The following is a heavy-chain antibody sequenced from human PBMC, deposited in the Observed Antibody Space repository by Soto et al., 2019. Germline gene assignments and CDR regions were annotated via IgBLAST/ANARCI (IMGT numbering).Heavy chain of an antibody. D-gene: IGHD2-21*01. J-gene: IGHJ5*02. Sequence: EVQLLESGGGLAQPGGSLRLSCAVSGFTFSSYAMSWVRQAPGKGLEWVSAISGSGGTTYYADSVKGRFTISRDNSKNTQIRQMNGLIAEDTAVYYCATVVGGYDNWFDPWGKGTLVTVSS. CDR3: ATVVGGYDNWFDP. V-gene: IGHV3-23*01. CDR1: GFTFSSYA. CDR2: ISGSGGTT.